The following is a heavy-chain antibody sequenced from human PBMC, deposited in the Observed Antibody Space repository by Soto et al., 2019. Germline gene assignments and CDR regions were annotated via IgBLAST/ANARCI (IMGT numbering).Heavy chain of an antibody. D-gene: IGHD6-19*01. V-gene: IGHV3-30*18. J-gene: IGHJ4*02. CDR2: ISYDGSNK. CDR3: AKDGVGWYFDY. CDR1: GFTFSSYG. Sequence: GGSLRLSCAASGFTFSSYGMHWVRQAPGKGLEWVAVISYDGSNKYYADSVKGRFTISRDNSKNTLYLQMNSLRADDTAVYYCAKDGVGWYFDYWGQGTLVTVSS.